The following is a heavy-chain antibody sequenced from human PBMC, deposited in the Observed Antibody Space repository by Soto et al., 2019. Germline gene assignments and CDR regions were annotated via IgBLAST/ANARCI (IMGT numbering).Heavy chain of an antibody. CDR1: GGTFGSDA. CDR2: IIPIFGAT. V-gene: IGHV1-69*06. CDR3: ARDRTDSGYYTNWLDP. Sequence: SVKVSCKASGGTFGSDAITWVRQAPGQGLEWVGRIIPIFGATNYAQNLQGRVTISADKSTLTSYMELHSLTSDDTALYYCARDRTDSGYYTNWLDPWGQGTQVTVSS. D-gene: IGHD3-22*01. J-gene: IGHJ5*02.